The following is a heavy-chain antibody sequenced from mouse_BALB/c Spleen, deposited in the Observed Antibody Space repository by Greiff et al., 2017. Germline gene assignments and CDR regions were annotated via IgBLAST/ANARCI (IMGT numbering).Heavy chain of an antibody. CDR1: GYTFTSYY. J-gene: IGHJ4*01. D-gene: IGHD4-1*01. CDR3: ARFEAGTGYYYAMDY. CDR2: IYPGNVNT. Sequence: QVQLQQSGPELVKPGASVRISCKASGYTFTSYYIHWVKQRPGQGLEWIGWIYPGNVNTKYNEKFKGKATLTADKSSSTAYMQLSSLTSEDSAVYFCARFEAGTGYYYAMDYWGQGTSVTVSS. V-gene: IGHV1S56*01.